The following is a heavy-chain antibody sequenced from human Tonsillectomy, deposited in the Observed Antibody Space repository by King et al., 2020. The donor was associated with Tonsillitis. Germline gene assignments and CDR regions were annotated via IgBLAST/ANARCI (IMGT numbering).Heavy chain of an antibody. J-gene: IGHJ6*03. Sequence: QLVQSGAEVKKPGDALKISCKGSGYSFTSNWIGWVRQMPGKGLEWVGLIHPADSDTRYSPSFQGQVTISADKSISTAYLQWSSLKAPDTAMYYCARLLCSGTTCYSAYYYYYMDVWGKGTTVTVSS. D-gene: IGHD2-2*01. CDR2: IHPADSDT. CDR1: GYSFTSNW. V-gene: IGHV5-51*03. CDR3: ARLLCSGTTCYSAYYYYYMDV.